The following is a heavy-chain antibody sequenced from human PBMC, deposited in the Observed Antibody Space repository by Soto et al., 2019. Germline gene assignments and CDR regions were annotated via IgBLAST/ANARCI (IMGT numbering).Heavy chain of an antibody. V-gene: IGHV3-23*01. CDR1: GFTFSSYA. CDR2: ITSNGDST. D-gene: IGHD6-13*01. J-gene: IGHJ4*02. CDR3: AKSPFYSSSWPFDY. Sequence: SLRLSCAASGFTFSSYAMSWVRQAPGKGLEWVSAITSNGDSTYYADSVKGRFTISRDNAKNSLFLQMNSLRAEDTAVYYCAKSPFYSSSWPFDYWGQGTLGTVSS.